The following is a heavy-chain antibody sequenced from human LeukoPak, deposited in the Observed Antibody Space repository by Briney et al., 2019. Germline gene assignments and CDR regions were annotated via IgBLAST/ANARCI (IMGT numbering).Heavy chain of an antibody. J-gene: IGHJ4*02. CDR1: GGSISSSNW. CDR2: IYYSGST. D-gene: IGHD3-22*01. Sequence: SETLSLTCAVSGGSISSSNWWSWVRQPPGKGLEWIGSIYYSGSTYYNPSLKSRVTISVDTSKNQFSLKLSSVTAADTAVYYCARIPYYYDSSGYEYYFDYWGQGTLVTVSS. V-gene: IGHV4-4*02. CDR3: ARIPYYYDSSGYEYYFDY.